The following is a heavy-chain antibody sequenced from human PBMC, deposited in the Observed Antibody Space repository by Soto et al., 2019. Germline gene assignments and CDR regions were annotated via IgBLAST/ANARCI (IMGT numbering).Heavy chain of an antibody. CDR1: GYTFTTYD. CDR2: MSPNSGAT. V-gene: IGHV1-8*01. CDR3: ARGVDAGVDV. D-gene: IGHD1-1*01. J-gene: IGHJ6*02. Sequence: ASVKVSCKASGYTFTTYDINWVRQATGQGLEWMGWMSPNSGATGYAQKFQGRVTMTRDTSISTAYMELSNLRSEDTAIYYCARGVDAGVDVWGQGATVTVSS.